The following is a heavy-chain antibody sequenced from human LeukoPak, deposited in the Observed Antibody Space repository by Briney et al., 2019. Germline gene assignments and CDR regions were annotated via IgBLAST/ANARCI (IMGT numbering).Heavy chain of an antibody. D-gene: IGHD4-17*01. V-gene: IGHV4-4*07. Sequence: SEALSLTCTVSGGSISSYYWSWIRQPAGKGLEWIGRIYTSGSTNYNPSLKSRVTMSVDTSKNQFSLKLSSVTAADTAVYYCARTTPPTVIFDYWGQGTLVTVSS. CDR3: ARTTPPTVIFDY. CDR2: IYTSGST. CDR1: GGSISSYY. J-gene: IGHJ4*02.